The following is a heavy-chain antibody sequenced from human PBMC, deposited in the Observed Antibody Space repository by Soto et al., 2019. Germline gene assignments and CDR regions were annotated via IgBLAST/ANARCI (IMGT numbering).Heavy chain of an antibody. D-gene: IGHD3-3*01. CDR1: GFTFSSYA. CDR2: ISYDGSNK. CDR3: ARDPYDFWSGPFDY. Sequence: GGSLRLSCAASGFTFSSYAMHWVRQAPGKGLEWVAVISYDGSNKYYADSVKGRFTISRDNSKNTLYLQMNSLRAEDTAVYYCARDPYDFWSGPFDYWGQGTLVTVSS. J-gene: IGHJ4*02. V-gene: IGHV3-30-3*01.